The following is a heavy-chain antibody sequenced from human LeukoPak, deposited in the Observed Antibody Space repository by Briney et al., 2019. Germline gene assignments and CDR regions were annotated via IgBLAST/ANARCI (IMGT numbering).Heavy chain of an antibody. J-gene: IGHJ5*02. CDR3: AREYSSGWYRARPDRWFDP. V-gene: IGHV3-30*02. CDR2: IRYDGSIQ. Sequence: PGGSLRLSCAASGFTFSSYGMHWVRQAPGKGLEWVAFIRYDGSIQYHADSVKGRFTISRDNAKNSLYLQMNSLRAEDMAVYYCAREYSSGWYRARPDRWFDPWGQGTLVTVSS. CDR1: GFTFSSYG. D-gene: IGHD6-19*01.